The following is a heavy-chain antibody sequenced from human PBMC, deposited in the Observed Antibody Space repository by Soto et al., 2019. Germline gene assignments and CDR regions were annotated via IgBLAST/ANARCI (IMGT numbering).Heavy chain of an antibody. CDR3: ARAHSSTSCEFDY. CDR1: GGSISSGGYY. J-gene: IGHJ4*02. Sequence: SETLSLTCTVSGGSISSGGYYWSWIRQHPGKGLEWIGYIYYSGSTYYNPSLKSRVTISVDTSKNQFSLKLSSVTAADTAVYYCARAHSSTSCEFDYWGQGTLVTVSS. V-gene: IGHV4-31*03. CDR2: IYYSGST. D-gene: IGHD2-2*01.